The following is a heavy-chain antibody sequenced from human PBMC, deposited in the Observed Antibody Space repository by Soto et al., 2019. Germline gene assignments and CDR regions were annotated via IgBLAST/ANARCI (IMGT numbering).Heavy chain of an antibody. CDR2: ISYDGSNK. Sequence: GGSLRLSCAASGFTFSSYGMHWVRQAPGKGLEWVAVISYDGSNKYYADSVKGRFTISRDNSKNTLYLQMNSLRAEDTAVYYCAKGTYSSSSWGYYYGMDVWGQGTTVTVSS. V-gene: IGHV3-30*18. J-gene: IGHJ6*02. CDR3: AKGTYSSSSWGYYYGMDV. CDR1: GFTFSSYG. D-gene: IGHD6-6*01.